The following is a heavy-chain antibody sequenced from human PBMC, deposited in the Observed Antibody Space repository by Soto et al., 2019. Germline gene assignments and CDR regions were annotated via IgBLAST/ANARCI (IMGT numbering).Heavy chain of an antibody. CDR3: ARHANDYYYDMDV. J-gene: IGHJ6*03. CDR2: LYSGGNT. CDR1: GFTVSSNY. V-gene: IGHV3-53*04. Sequence: EVQLVESGGGLVQPGGSLRLSCAASGFTVSSNYMSWVRQPPGKGLEWVSVLYSGGNTYYADSVKGRFTISRHNSKNTLYLQMNSLRAEDTAVYYCARHANDYYYDMDVWGNGTTVTVSS. D-gene: IGHD1-1*01.